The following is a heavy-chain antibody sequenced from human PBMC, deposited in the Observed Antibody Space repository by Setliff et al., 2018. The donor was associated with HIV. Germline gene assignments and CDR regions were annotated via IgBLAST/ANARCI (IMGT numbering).Heavy chain of an antibody. CDR2: ISAYNGNT. V-gene: IGHV1-18*01. J-gene: IGHJ6*03. Sequence: ASVKVSCKASGYTFTSYGISWVRQAPGQGLEWMGWISAYNGNTNYAQKLQGRVTMTTDTSTSTAYMELRSLRSDDTAVYYCARGPLYNWNDAYYYYMDVWGKGTTVTVSS. D-gene: IGHD1-20*01. CDR3: ARGPLYNWNDAYYYYMDV. CDR1: GYTFTSYG.